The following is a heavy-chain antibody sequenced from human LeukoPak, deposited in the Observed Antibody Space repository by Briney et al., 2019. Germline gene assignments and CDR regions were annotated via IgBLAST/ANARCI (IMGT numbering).Heavy chain of an antibody. D-gene: IGHD3-9*01. CDR2: IYYSGST. CDR3: ARGGYDIYLSY. Sequence: PSETLSLTCTVSGGSISSGGYYWSWIRQHPGKGLEGIGYIYYSGSTYYNPSLKSRVTLSVDTSKNQFSLKLSSVTAADTAVYYCARGGYDIYLSYWGQGTLVTVSS. J-gene: IGHJ4*02. V-gene: IGHV4-31*03. CDR1: GGSISSGGYY.